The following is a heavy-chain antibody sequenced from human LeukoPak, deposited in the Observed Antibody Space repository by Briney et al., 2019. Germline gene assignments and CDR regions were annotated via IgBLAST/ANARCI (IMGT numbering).Heavy chain of an antibody. D-gene: IGHD3-22*01. CDR2: IYYSGST. CDR1: GGSVSSSSSY. CDR3: ARPDRSGYYVKEVGFDAFDI. Sequence: SETLSLTCTVSGGSVSSSSSYWGWIRQPPGKGLEWIGSIYYSGSTYYNPSLKSRVTISVDTSKNQFSLKLSSVTAADTAVYYCARPDRSGYYVKEVGFDAFDIWGQGTMVTVSS. J-gene: IGHJ3*02. V-gene: IGHV4-39*01.